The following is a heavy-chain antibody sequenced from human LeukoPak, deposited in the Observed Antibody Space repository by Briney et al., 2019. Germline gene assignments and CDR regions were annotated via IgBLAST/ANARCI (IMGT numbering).Heavy chain of an antibody. CDR1: GFTFSSYS. Sequence: GGSLRLSCAASGFTFSSYSMNWVRQAPGKGLEWVSSISSSSSYIYYADSVKGRFTISRDNAKNSLYLQMNSLRAEDTAVYYCSRMVGRSGYYCGTQVDYWGQGTLVTVSS. J-gene: IGHJ4*02. D-gene: IGHD3-22*01. CDR3: SRMVGRSGYYCGTQVDY. V-gene: IGHV3-21*01. CDR2: ISSSSSYI.